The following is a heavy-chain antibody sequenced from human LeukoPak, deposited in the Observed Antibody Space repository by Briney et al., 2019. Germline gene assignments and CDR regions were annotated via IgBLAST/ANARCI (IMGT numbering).Heavy chain of an antibody. Sequence: PGRSLRLSCAASGFTFSSYGMHWVRQAPGKGLEWVAVISYDGSNKYYADSVKGRFTISRDNSKNTLYLQMNSLRAEDTAVYYCAKDSGPGSLTTVHYYGMDVWGQGTTVTVSS. V-gene: IGHV3-30*18. D-gene: IGHD4-11*01. CDR3: AKDSGPGSLTTVHYYGMDV. CDR1: GFTFSSYG. CDR2: ISYDGSNK. J-gene: IGHJ6*02.